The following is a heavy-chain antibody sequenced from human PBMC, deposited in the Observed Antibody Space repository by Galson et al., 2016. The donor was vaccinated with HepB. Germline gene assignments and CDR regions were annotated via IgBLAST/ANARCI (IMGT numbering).Heavy chain of an antibody. Sequence: SETLSLTCTVSGASISGYYLSWIRQPPGKGLEWIGYIHYSGRTNYNPSPKSRVTIPVDTSKNQFSLRLSSVAAADTAVYYCARDDSGGWYGFHYGMDVWGQGTTVTVSS. J-gene: IGHJ6*02. D-gene: IGHD6-19*01. CDR3: ARDDSGGWYGFHYGMDV. V-gene: IGHV4-59*01. CDR1: GASISGYY. CDR2: IHYSGRT.